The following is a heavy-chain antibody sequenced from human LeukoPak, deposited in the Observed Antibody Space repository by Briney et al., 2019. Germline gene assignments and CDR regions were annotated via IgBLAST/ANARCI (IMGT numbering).Heavy chain of an antibody. V-gene: IGHV3-30*18. D-gene: IGHD6-19*01. CDR1: GFTFSSYG. CDR3: AKDRSLLAGTSLDH. Sequence: GGSLRLSCAASGFTFSSYGMHWVRQAPGKGLEWVAVISYDGSNKFYADSVKGRFTISRDNSKNTLYLQMNSLRAEDTAVYYCAKDRSLLAGTSLDHWGQGTLVTVSS. J-gene: IGHJ4*02. CDR2: ISYDGSNK.